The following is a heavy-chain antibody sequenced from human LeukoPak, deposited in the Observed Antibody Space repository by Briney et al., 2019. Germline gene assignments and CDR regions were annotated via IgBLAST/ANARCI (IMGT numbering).Heavy chain of an antibody. V-gene: IGHV3-21*04. CDR3: ARGGGLDV. J-gene: IGHJ6*02. CDR2: ISSSSSYI. Sequence: GGSLRLSCAASGFTFTSNTMNWVRQAPGKGLEWVSSISSSSSYIYYADSVKGRFTISRDNVKNSLFLQMSNLRAEDTAVYFCARGGGLDVWGQGATVTVSS. CDR1: GFTFTSNT. D-gene: IGHD3-16*01.